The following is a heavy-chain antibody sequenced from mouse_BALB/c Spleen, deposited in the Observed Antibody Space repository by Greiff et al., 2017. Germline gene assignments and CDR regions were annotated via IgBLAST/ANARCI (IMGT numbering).Heavy chain of an antibody. CDR2: ISYDGSN. CDR3: AREPAYAMDY. J-gene: IGHJ4*01. CDR1: GYSITSGYY. V-gene: IGHV3-6*02. Sequence: EVKLQESGPGLVKPSQSLSLTCSVTGYSITSGYYWNWIRQFPGNKLEWMGYISYDGSNNYNPSLKNRISITRDTSKNQFFLKLNSVTTEDTATYYCAREPAYAMDYWGQGTSVTVSS.